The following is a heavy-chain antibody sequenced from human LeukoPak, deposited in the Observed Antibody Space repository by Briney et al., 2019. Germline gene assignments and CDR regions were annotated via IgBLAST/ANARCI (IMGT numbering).Heavy chain of an antibody. Sequence: PSETLSLTCTVSRGSISGSIRSYYWSWLRQPPGKGLEWIGYISSSGSVNDNPSLRSRVTISVDTSKNQFFLNLRSVSAADTAVYYCARIPLGYSGAYYFDYWGQGTLVTVSP. CDR3: ARIPLGYSGAYYFDY. V-gene: IGHV4-4*09. CDR1: RGSISGSIRSYY. J-gene: IGHJ4*02. CDR2: ISSSGSV. D-gene: IGHD5-12*01.